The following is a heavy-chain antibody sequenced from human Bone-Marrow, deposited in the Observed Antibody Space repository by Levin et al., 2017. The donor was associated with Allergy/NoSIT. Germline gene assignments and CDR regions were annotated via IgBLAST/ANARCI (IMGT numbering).Heavy chain of an antibody. CDR2: ISADGGST. V-gene: IGHV3-23*01. CDR3: SGYFYYHYGMDV. J-gene: IGHJ6*02. Sequence: GESLKISCAASGFTFNRYAMTWVRQAPGEGLEWVSGISADGGSTYYADSVKGRFTISRDNSRNTVYLQMNSLRGEDTASYYCSGYFYYHYGMDVCGQGTTVAVSS. D-gene: IGHD1-26*01. CDR1: GFTFNRYA.